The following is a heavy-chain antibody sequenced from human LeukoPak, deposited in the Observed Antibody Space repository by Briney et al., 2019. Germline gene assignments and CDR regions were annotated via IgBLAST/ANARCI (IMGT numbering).Heavy chain of an antibody. CDR1: GGSVNTGGFY. J-gene: IGHJ5*02. V-gene: IGHV4-31*03. CDR3: ARGMSVVRGSFSSVMISVHILLGA. D-gene: IGHD3-10*02. CDR2: IHYTGKT. Sequence: TLSLTCTVSGGSVNTGGFYWSWLPQSGGGLGGIGYIHYTGKTDSSPSLPSRATIAIDTSKTQISLNSTSMTDAAAAVYYSARGMSVVRGSFSSVMISVHILLGAWGEGALVTVSS.